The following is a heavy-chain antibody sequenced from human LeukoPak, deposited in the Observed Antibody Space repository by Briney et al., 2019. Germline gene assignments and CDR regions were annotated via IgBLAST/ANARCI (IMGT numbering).Heavy chain of an antibody. CDR1: GYSFTSYW. CDR3: ARHLADYYDSSGYYYVLDY. Sequence: ASVKVSCKASGYSFTSYWIGWVRQMPGKGLEWMGIIYPGDSDTRYSPSFQGQVTISADKSISTAYLQWSSLKASDTAMYYCARHLADYYDSSGYYYVLDYWGQGTLVTVSS. CDR2: IYPGDSDT. D-gene: IGHD3-22*01. V-gene: IGHV5-51*01. J-gene: IGHJ4*02.